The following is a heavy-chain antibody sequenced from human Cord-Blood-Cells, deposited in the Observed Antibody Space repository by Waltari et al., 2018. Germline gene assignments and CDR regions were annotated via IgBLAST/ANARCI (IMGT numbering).Heavy chain of an antibody. D-gene: IGHD7-27*01. CDR2: INTNRGNT. V-gene: IGHV1-8*03. CDR1: GYTFTSYD. J-gene: IGHJ3*02. CDR3: ARLIPLTGDAFDI. Sequence: QVQLVQSGAEVKKPGASVKVSCKASGYTFTSYDINWVRQATGQGLEWMGGINTNRGNTGEAQKFQGRGTITRNTSISTAYRELSSLRSEDTAVYYCARLIPLTGDAFDIWGQGTMVTVSS.